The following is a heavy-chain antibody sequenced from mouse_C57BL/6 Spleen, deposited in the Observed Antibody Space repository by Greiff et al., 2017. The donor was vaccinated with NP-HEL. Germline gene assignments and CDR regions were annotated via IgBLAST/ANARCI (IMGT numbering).Heavy chain of an antibody. Sequence: VKLMESGPELVKPGASVKISCKASGYAFSSSWMNWVKQRPGKGLEWIGRIYPGDGDTNYNGKFKGKATLTADKSSSTAYMQLSSLTSEDSAVYFCARSPGPMDYWGQGTSVTVSS. J-gene: IGHJ4*01. V-gene: IGHV1-82*01. CDR3: ARSPGPMDY. CDR2: IYPGDGDT. CDR1: GYAFSSSW.